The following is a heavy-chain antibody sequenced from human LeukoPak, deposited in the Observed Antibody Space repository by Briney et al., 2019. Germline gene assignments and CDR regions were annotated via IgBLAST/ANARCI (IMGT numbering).Heavy chain of an antibody. CDR2: ISSSSNTT. D-gene: IGHD3-9*01. J-gene: IGHJ4*02. Sequence: GGPVTLSCAGSGLPFSSYNMIGLRRAPGRGVEGISYISSSSNTTYDAASMKGRFTITTNNTKTTLYQKMNSLKTEDTAVYYCTTDPLAFAWLPPGDYWGQGTLVTVSS. CDR1: GLPFSSYN. V-gene: IGHV3-48*01. CDR3: TTDPLAFAWLPPGDY.